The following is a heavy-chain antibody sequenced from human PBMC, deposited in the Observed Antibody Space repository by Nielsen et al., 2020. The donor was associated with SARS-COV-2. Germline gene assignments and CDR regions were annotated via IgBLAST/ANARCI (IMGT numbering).Heavy chain of an antibody. CDR2: IDYGGFT. CDR1: GDSINSKSYF. D-gene: IGHD2-15*01. Sequence: SETLSLTCTVSGDSINSKSYFWVWIRQPPGKGLEWVGSIDYGGFTYYNPSLRSRVTISIDTSKNQFSLTVTSVTAADTAVYYCARLGSVVVGRSYDSWGQGTLVTVSS. CDR3: ARLGSVVVGRSYDS. V-gene: IGHV4-39*01. J-gene: IGHJ4*02.